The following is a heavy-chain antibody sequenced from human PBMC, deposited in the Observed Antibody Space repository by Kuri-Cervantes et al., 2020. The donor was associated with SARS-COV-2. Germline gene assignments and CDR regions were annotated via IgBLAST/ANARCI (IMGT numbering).Heavy chain of an antibody. D-gene: IGHD6-13*01. CDR3: TTDPWYSSSWYFLWY. CDR1: GFTFSNAW. CDR2: IKSKTDGGTT. Sequence: GESLKISCAASGFTFSNAWMSWVRQAPGKGLEWVGRIKSKTDGGTTDYAAPVKGRFTISRDDSKNTLHLQMNSLKTEDTAVYYCTTDPWYSSSWYFLWYWGQGTLVTVSS. J-gene: IGHJ4*02. V-gene: IGHV3-15*01.